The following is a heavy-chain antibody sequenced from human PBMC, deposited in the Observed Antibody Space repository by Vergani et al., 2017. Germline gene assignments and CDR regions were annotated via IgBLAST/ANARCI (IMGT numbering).Heavy chain of an antibody. V-gene: IGHV4-38-2*01. J-gene: IGHJ6*02. D-gene: IGHD4-17*01. CDR3: AKTVTTVYYYGMDV. CDR2: IYHSGST. CDR1: GYSISSGYY. Sequence: QVQLQESGPGLVKPSETLSLTCAVSGYSISSGYYWGWIRQPPGKGLEWIGSIYHSGSTYYNPSLKRRVTISVDTSKNQFSLKLSSVTAADTAVYYCAKTVTTVYYYGMDVWGQGTTVTVSS.